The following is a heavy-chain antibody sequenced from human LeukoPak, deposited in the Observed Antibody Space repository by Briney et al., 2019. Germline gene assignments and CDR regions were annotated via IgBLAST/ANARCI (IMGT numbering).Heavy chain of an antibody. J-gene: IGHJ4*02. CDR3: SGESGAFSPFGY. V-gene: IGHV4-4*02. CDR1: GGSISSTNW. Sequence: SSGTLSLTCGVSGGSISSTNWWSWVRQPPGQGLEWIGEISLSGVTNYNPSLKSRVTMSLDRSKNHLSLTLTSVTAADTAVYYCSGESGAFSPFGYWGQGTLVTVSS. CDR2: ISLSGVT. D-gene: IGHD1-26*01.